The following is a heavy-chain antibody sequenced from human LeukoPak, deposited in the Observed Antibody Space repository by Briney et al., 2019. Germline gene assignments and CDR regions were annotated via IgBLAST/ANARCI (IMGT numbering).Heavy chain of an antibody. Sequence: SETLSLTCTVSGGSIRSGSHYWAWLRQPPGQGLDWIGSIYYSGSTYYNPSLENRVTISIDTSKNHFSLKLSSLSAADTSVYYCAKRDDSGGNLVDLWGQGTLVTVS. V-gene: IGHV4-39*02. CDR1: GGSIRSGSHY. CDR3: AKRDDSGGNLVDL. D-gene: IGHD3-22*01. CDR2: IYYSGST. J-gene: IGHJ4*02.